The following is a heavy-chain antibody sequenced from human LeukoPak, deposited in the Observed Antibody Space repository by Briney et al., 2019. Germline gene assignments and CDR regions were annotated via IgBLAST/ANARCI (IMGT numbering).Heavy chain of an antibody. CDR3: ARITMVRGLDY. V-gene: IGHV3-74*01. D-gene: IGHD3-10*01. Sequence: PGGSLRLSCAASGFTFSSYWMHWVRQAPGKGLVWVSRINSDGSSTSYADSVKGRFTISRDNAKNTLYLQMNSLRAEDTAVYYCARITMVRGLDYWGQGTLVTVSS. CDR2: INSDGSST. J-gene: IGHJ4*02. CDR1: GFTFSSYW.